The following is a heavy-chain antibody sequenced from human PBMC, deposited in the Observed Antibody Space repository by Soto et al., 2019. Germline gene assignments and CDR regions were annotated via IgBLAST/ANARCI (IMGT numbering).Heavy chain of an antibody. CDR2: IYYSGST. D-gene: IGHD3-9*01. CDR3: VRYYILPGLYYMDV. CDR1: GGSISSSSYY. Sequence: QLQLQESGPGLVKPSETLSLTCTVSGGSISSSSYYWGWIRQPPGKGLEGIGSIYYSGSTYYNPSLESRVTISVDTSKSQCSLKLSSVTAADTAVYYCVRYYILPGLYYMDVWGKGTTVTVSS. J-gene: IGHJ6*03. V-gene: IGHV4-39*01.